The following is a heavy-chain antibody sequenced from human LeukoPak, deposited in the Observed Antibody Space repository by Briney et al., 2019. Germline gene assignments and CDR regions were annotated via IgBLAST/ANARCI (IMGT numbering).Heavy chain of an antibody. Sequence: PGGSLRLSCAASGFTFSSYGMHWVRQAPGKGLEWVAVISYDGSNKYYADSVKGRFTISGDNSKNTLYLQMNSLRAEDTAVYYCAKVSHYDILTGHFDYWGQGTLVTVSS. J-gene: IGHJ4*02. CDR2: ISYDGSNK. V-gene: IGHV3-30*18. CDR1: GFTFSSYG. D-gene: IGHD3-9*01. CDR3: AKVSHYDILTGHFDY.